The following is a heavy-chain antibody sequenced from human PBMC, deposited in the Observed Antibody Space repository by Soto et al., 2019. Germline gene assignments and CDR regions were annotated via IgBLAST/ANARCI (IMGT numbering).Heavy chain of an antibody. CDR1: GGSISGSSYY. Sequence: PSETLSLTCTVSGGSISGSSYYWGWIRQPPGKGLEWIGSIYYSGSTYYNPSLKSRVTISVDTSKNQFSLKLSSVTAADTAVYYCARDPIAAAGTLYYYYGMDVWGQGTTVTVSS. CDR3: ARDPIAAAGTLYYYYGMDV. D-gene: IGHD6-13*01. CDR2: IYYSGST. J-gene: IGHJ6*02. V-gene: IGHV4-39*02.